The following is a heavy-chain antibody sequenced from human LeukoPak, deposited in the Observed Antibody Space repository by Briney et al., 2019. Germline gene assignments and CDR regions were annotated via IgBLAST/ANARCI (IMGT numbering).Heavy chain of an antibody. CDR1: GFTFSSCW. J-gene: IGHJ6*03. Sequence: GGSLRLSCAASGFTFSSCWMSWVRQAPGKGLEWVANIKQDGSEKYYVDSVKGRFTISRDNAKNTLYLQMNSLRAEDTAVYYCARGSGFYYYYYYMDVWGKGTTVTVSS. V-gene: IGHV3-7*01. CDR2: IKQDGSEK. D-gene: IGHD6-19*01. CDR3: ARGSGFYYYYYYMDV.